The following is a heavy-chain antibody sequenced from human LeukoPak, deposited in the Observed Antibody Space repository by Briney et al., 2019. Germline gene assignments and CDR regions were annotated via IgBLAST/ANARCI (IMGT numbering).Heavy chain of an antibody. V-gene: IGHV3-7*03. D-gene: IGHD6-13*01. J-gene: IGHJ4*02. CDR2: IKQDGSEK. CDR1: GFTFSSYW. CDR3: AKGPWGSSSWGPAYYFDY. Sequence: GGSLRLSCAASGFTFSSYWMSWVRQAPGKGLEWVANIKQDGSEKYYVDSVKGRFTISRDNSKNSLYLQMNSLRAEDTALYYCAKGPWGSSSWGPAYYFDYWGQGTLVTVSS.